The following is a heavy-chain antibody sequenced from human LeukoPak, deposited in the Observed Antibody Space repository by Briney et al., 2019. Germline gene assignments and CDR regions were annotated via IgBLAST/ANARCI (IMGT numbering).Heavy chain of an antibody. D-gene: IGHD4-17*01. J-gene: IGHJ6*02. CDR3: AREGGMTTVTYYYYYYGMDV. CDR1: GYTFTSYG. V-gene: IGHV1-18*01. Sequence: ASVKVSRKASGYTFTSYGISWVRQAPGQGLEWMGWISAYNGNTNYAQKLQGRVTMTTDTSTSTAYMELRSLRSDDTAVYYCAREGGMTTVTYYYYYYGMDVWGQGTTVTVSS. CDR2: ISAYNGNT.